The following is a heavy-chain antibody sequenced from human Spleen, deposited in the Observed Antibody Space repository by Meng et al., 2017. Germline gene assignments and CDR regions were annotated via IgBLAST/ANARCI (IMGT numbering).Heavy chain of an antibody. V-gene: IGHV4-4*02. Sequence: QRLLQCSGPGLVKPSGTLSLTCAVSGGSIRSIDCWCWVRQPPGKGLEWIGEIYHGGDTNYNPSIKSRVTIAIDRSKNQFSLKLSSVPAADTAVYYCASWIYSCGWQWGQGTLVTVSS. CDR3: ASWIYSCGWQ. J-gene: IGHJ4*02. CDR2: IYHGGDT. D-gene: IGHD6-19*01. CDR1: GGSIRSIDC.